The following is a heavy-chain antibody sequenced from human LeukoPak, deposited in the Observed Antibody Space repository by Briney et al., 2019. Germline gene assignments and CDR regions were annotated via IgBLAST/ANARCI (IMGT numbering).Heavy chain of an antibody. J-gene: IGHJ6*02. V-gene: IGHV3-43*02. D-gene: IGHD6-13*01. CDR2: ISGEGTP. Sequence: GGSLRLSCAASGFTFSSYAMSWVRQAPGKGLEWVSLISGEGTPYYADSVKGRFTISRDNSKNSLYLQMNSLRTEDTALYYCANILQQLSTYYYGMDVWGQGTTVTVSS. CDR1: GFTFSSYA. CDR3: ANILQQLSTYYYGMDV.